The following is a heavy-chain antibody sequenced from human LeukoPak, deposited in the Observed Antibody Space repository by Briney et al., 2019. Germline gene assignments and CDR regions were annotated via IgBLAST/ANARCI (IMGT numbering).Heavy chain of an antibody. J-gene: IGHJ4*02. V-gene: IGHV4-34*01. D-gene: IGHD3-22*01. CDR2: INHSGST. CDR3: ATLGEYYDSSGYYYN. CDR1: GGSFSGYY. Sequence: SETLSLTCAVYGGSFSGYYWSWIRQPPGKGLEWIGEINHSGSTNYNPSLKSRVTISVDTSKNQFSLKLTSVTAADTTVYYCATLGEYYDSSGYYYNWGQGTLVTVSS.